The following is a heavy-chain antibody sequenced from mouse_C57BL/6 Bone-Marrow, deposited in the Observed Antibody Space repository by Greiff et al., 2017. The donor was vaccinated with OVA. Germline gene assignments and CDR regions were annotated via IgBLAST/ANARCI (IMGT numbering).Heavy chain of an antibody. Sequence: ESGPGLVKPSQSLSLTCSVTGYSITSGYYWNWIRQFPGNKLEWMGYISYDGSNNYNPSLKNRISITRDTSKNQFFLKLNSVTTEDTATYYCARVGLRRYYAMDYWGQGTSVTVSS. D-gene: IGHD2-4*01. CDR2: ISYDGSN. V-gene: IGHV3-6*01. CDR3: ARVGLRRYYAMDY. CDR1: GYSITSGYY. J-gene: IGHJ4*01.